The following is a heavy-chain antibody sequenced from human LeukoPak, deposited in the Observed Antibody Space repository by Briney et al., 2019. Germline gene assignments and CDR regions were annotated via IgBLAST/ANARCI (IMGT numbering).Heavy chain of an antibody. Sequence: ASVKVSCKASGGTFSSYAISWVRQAPGQGLEWMGGIIPIFGTANYAQKFQGRVTITVDESTSTAYMELSSLRSEDTAVYYCARDPSGGSSWYGDYYYYGMDVWGQGTTVTVSS. CDR1: GGTFSSYA. J-gene: IGHJ6*02. V-gene: IGHV1-69*13. CDR2: IIPIFGTA. CDR3: ARDPSGGSSWYGDYYYYGMDV. D-gene: IGHD6-13*01.